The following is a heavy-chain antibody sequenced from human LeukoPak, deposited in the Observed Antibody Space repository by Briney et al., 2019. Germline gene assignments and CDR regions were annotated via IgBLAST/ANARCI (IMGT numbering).Heavy chain of an antibody. D-gene: IGHD3-10*01. J-gene: IGHJ4*02. Sequence: SVKVACKASGGTFSSDSIGWVRQAPGQGLEWMGRIIHILGIANNAQKFQGRVTTTADKSTSTAHMELSSLRSEDTAVYYCARAPRQDYYGSGSLVNYWGQGTLVTVSS. CDR2: IIHILGIA. V-gene: IGHV1-69*04. CDR3: ARAPRQDYYGSGSLVNY. CDR1: GGTFSSDS.